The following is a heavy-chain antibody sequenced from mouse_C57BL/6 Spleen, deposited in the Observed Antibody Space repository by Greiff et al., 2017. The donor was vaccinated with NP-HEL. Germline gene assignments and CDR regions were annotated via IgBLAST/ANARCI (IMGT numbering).Heavy chain of an antibody. CDR3: ARRSYYSNGFDY. D-gene: IGHD2-5*01. J-gene: IGHJ2*01. Sequence: EVMLVESGGGLVKPGGSLKLSCAASGFTFSDYGMHWVRQAPEQGLEWVAYISSGSSTIYYEDTVKGRSTISRDNAKNTLFLQMTSLRSEDTAMYYCARRSYYSNGFDYWGQGTTLTVSS. CDR1: GFTFSDYG. V-gene: IGHV5-17*01. CDR2: ISSGSSTI.